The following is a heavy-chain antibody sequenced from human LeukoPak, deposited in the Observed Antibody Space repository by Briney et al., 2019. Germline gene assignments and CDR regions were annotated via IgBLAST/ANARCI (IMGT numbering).Heavy chain of an antibody. D-gene: IGHD4-17*01. J-gene: IGHJ4*02. CDR2: INSSGSTI. V-gene: IGHV3-11*04. Sequence: KPGGSLRLSCAASGFTFSDYYMSWIRQAPGKGLEWVSYINSSGSTIYYADSVKGRSTISRDNAKNSLYLQMNSLRAEDTAVYYCARSSEVIYGDIDYWGQGTLVTVSS. CDR1: GFTFSDYY. CDR3: ARSSEVIYGDIDY.